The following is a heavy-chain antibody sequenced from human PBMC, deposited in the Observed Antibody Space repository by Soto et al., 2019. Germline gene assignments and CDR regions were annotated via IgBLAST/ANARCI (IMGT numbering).Heavy chain of an antibody. Sequence: QVQLQQWGAGRLKPSETLSLTCAVYGGSFSGYYWSWIRQPPGKGLEWIGAINHSGSTNYHPSLTRPVTQPVETSHTQFALKLSSVTAADTAAYYCARREGGVAKYYNYINVRDKG. V-gene: IGHV4-34*01. CDR3: ARREGGVAKYYNYINV. CDR1: GGSFSGYY. J-gene: IGHJ6*03. D-gene: IGHD3-10*01. CDR2: INHSGST.